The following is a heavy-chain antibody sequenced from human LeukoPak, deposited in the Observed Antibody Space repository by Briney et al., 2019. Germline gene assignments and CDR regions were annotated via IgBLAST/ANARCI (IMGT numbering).Heavy chain of an antibody. CDR3: ARRGDGYYDY. V-gene: IGHV4-4*09. D-gene: IGHD3-16*01. CDR1: GFSFSSHA. J-gene: IGHJ4*02. Sequence: GSLRLSCAAAGFSFSSHAMSWIRQPPGKGLEWIGYIYTSGSTNYNPSLKSRVTISVDTSKNQFSLKLSSVTAADTAVYYCARRGDGYYDYWGQGTLVTVSS. CDR2: IYTSGST.